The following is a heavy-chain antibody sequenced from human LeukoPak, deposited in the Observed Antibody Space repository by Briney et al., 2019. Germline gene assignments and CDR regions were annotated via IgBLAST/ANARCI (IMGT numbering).Heavy chain of an antibody. CDR1: GSSFSSYG. CDR3: AKGGGSSRWSYYFYY. Sequence: PGLSLRLSCAASGSSFSSYGMHWVSLPPGNGLEWVTSISIVGKNKMYAVSMEGRLTISRDTTNNSMNKQMNRLRAEDTYMYYCAKGGGSSRWSYYFYYWGRGTLVTVSS. CDR2: ISIVGKNK. V-gene: IGHV3-30*18. J-gene: IGHJ4*02. D-gene: IGHD6-19*01.